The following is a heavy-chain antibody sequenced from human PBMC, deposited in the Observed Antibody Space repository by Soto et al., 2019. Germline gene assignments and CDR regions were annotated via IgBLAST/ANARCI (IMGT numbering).Heavy chain of an antibody. D-gene: IGHD2-15*01. Sequence: QVQLQESGPGLVKPSQTLSLTCTVSGGSISSGDYYWSWIRQPPGKGLEWIGYIYYSGSTYYNPSLKRRVTISVDTSKNQFSLKLSSVTAADTAVYYCARDPIIRGGGNHRIVYGMDVWGQGTTVTVSS. V-gene: IGHV4-30-4*01. J-gene: IGHJ6*02. CDR2: IYYSGST. CDR1: GGSISSGDYY. CDR3: ARDPIIRGGGNHRIVYGMDV.